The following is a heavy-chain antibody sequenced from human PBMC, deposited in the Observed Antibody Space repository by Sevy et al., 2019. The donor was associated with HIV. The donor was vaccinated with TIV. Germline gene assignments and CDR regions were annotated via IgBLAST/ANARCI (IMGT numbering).Heavy chain of an antibody. V-gene: IGHV4-59*01. J-gene: IGHJ4*02. CDR1: GGSISSNY. D-gene: IGHD6-19*01. CDR3: ARSTVYSNGDFGY. CDR2: IYSSGSS. Sequence: SETLSLTCTVSGGSISSNYWSWIRQPPGKGLEWIGYIYSSGSSYNPSLKSRVSISMDTSKNQFSLKLNSVTAADTAVYYCARSTVYSNGDFGYWGQGTLVTASS.